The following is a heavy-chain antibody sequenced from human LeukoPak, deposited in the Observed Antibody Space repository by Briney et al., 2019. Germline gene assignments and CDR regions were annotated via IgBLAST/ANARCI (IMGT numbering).Heavy chain of an antibody. J-gene: IGHJ4*02. CDR2: IYNGGST. V-gene: IGHV4-30-4*01. CDR1: GCSISSGDYY. Sequence: SQTLSLTCTVSGCSISSGDYYWSWIRQPPGKGLEWIGYIYNGGSTYYNPSLKSRVSISVDTSKNQFSLKLSSVTAADTAVYYCARADYSDSGTYFYFDYWGQGTLVTVSS. CDR3: ARADYSDSGTYFYFDY. D-gene: IGHD3-10*01.